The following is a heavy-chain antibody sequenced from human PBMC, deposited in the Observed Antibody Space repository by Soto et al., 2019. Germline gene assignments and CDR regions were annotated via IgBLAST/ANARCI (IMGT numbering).Heavy chain of an antibody. V-gene: IGHV4-34*01. CDR1: SGSLSGFS. CDR2: INHSGST. CDR3: ARGLPIRH. Sequence: SETLSLTCAVYSGSLSGFSWSWIRQPPGKGLEWIGEINHSGSTNYNPSLKSRVTISVDTSKNQFSLKLSSVTAADTAVYYCARGLPIRHWGQGTLVTVST. J-gene: IGHJ1*01.